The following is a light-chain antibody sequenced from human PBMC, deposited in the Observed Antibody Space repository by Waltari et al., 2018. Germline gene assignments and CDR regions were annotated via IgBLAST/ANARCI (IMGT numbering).Light chain of an antibody. V-gene: IGKV1-17*01. Sequence: DIQMTQSPSSLSASLGDRGTFTCRASQDIRNDLGWYQQKPGKPPKRLIYGASTLQSGVPSRFSGTGSGTEFTLTISSLQPEDFATYYCLQHHTYPWTFGQGTKVEIK. J-gene: IGKJ1*01. CDR3: LQHHTYPWT. CDR2: GAS. CDR1: QDIRND.